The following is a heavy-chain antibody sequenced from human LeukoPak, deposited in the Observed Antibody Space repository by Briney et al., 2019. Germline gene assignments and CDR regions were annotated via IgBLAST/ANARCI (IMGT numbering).Heavy chain of an antibody. D-gene: IGHD3-10*01. V-gene: IGHV3-48*01. CDR3: ARDFESNALGVIITSFDY. J-gene: IGHJ4*02. CDR1: GFTFSSYS. Sequence: PGGSLRLSCAASGFTFSSYSMNWVRQAPGKGLEWVSDVSSSSSTIYYADSVKGRFTISRDNAKNSLYLQMNSLRAEDTAVYYCARDFESNALGVIITSFDYWGQGTLVTVSS. CDR2: VSSSSSTI.